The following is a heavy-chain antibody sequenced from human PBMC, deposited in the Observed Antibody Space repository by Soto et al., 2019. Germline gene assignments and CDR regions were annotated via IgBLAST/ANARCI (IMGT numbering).Heavy chain of an antibody. CDR2: IYYSGST. D-gene: IGHD4-4*01. J-gene: IGHJ4*02. CDR3: ARRTTVTTLDY. CDR1: GGSISSGDYY. Sequence: SETLSLTCTVSGGSISSGDYYWSWIRQPPGKGLEWIGYIYYSGSTYYNPSLKSRVTISVDTSKNQFSLKLSSVTAADTAVYYCARRTTVTTLDYWGQGTLVTVSS. V-gene: IGHV4-30-4*01.